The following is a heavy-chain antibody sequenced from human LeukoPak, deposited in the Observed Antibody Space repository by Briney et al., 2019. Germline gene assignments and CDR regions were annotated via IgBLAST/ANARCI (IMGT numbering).Heavy chain of an antibody. CDR1: GDSISVYY. J-gene: IGHJ4*02. CDR3: ARHIKSLIASADYFDY. CDR2: IYASGTT. Sequence: IPSETLSLTCTVSGDSISVYYWGWIRQPAGKGLEWIGRIYASGTTNYNPSLKSRVTISVDTSKNQFSLKLGSVTAADTAVYYCARHIKSLIASADYFDYWGQGTLVTVSS. V-gene: IGHV4-4*07. D-gene: IGHD2-2*01.